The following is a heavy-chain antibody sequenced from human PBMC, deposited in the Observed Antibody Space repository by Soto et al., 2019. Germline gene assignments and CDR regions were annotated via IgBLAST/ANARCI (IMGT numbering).Heavy chain of an antibody. D-gene: IGHD3-10*01. CDR1: GGTFSTSA. V-gene: IGHV1-69*06. CDR2: IIPIFGTA. CDR3: ASGEVRGGGDV. J-gene: IGHJ6*02. Sequence: QVRLVQSGAEVKKPGSSVKASCKTSGGTFSTSAISWVRQAPGQGLEWMGGIIPIFGTANYAQKFQGRVSITADKSTNTAYMELSSLTSEDTAVYYCASGEVRGGGDVWGQGTTVTVSS.